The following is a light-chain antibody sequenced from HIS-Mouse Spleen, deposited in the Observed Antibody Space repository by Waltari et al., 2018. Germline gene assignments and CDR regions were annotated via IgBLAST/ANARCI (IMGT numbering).Light chain of an antibody. J-gene: IGLJ2*01. CDR1: SSNIGSNY. CDR3: AAWDDSLSGVV. Sequence: QSVLTQPPSASGTPGQRVTISCSGSSSNIGSNYLYWYQQLPGTAPKRLIYRNNQRPSGVPDRFSGSKSGTSASLAISGLRSEDEADYYCAAWDDSLSGVVFGGGTKLTVL. V-gene: IGLV1-47*01. CDR2: RNN.